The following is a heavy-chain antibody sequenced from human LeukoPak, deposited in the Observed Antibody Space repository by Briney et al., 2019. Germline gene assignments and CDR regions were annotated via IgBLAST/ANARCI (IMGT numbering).Heavy chain of an antibody. J-gene: IGHJ3*02. D-gene: IGHD3-22*01. Sequence: PGGSLRLSCAASGFTFSSYEMNWVRQAPGKGLEWVSYSSRSGSTISYADSVKGRFTISRDNAKNSLYLQMNSLRAEDTAVYYCARAIYDSSDYVAFDIWGQGTMVTVSS. CDR3: ARAIYDSSDYVAFDI. CDR1: GFTFSSYE. CDR2: SSRSGSTI. V-gene: IGHV3-48*03.